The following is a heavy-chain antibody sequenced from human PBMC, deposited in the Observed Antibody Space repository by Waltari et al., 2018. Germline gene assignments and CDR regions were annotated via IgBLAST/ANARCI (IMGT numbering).Heavy chain of an antibody. Sequence: DVQLSESGGGLAQPGGSLRLSCVASEFTLSNSAMSWVRQAPGKGLEWVSAIVRSGGTHYIDSVKGRFTISRDNAKNTVYLQMDSLRVEDTAMYYCARRLVVAGTLDVFDLWGQGTRVIVSS. D-gene: IGHD2-15*01. CDR1: EFTLSNSA. J-gene: IGHJ3*01. V-gene: IGHV3-23*01. CDR2: IVRSGGT. CDR3: ARRLVVAGTLDVFDL.